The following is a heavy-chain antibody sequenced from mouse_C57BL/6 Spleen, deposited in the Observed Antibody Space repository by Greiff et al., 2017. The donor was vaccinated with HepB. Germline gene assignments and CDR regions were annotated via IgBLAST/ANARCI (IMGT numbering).Heavy chain of an antibody. D-gene: IGHD1-2*01. J-gene: IGHJ4*01. CDR1: GYTFTDYE. CDR2: IDPETGGN. Sequence: QVQLQQSGAELVRPGASVTLSCKASGYTFTDYEMHWVKQTPVHGLEWIGAIDPETGGNAYNQKFKGKAILTADKSSSTAYMEIRSLTSEDSAVYYCTSHYYGGAMDYWGQGTSVTVSS. V-gene: IGHV1-15*01. CDR3: TSHYYGGAMDY.